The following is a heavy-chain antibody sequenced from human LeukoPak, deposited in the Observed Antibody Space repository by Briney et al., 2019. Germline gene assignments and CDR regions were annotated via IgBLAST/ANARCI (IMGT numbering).Heavy chain of an antibody. V-gene: IGHV4-38-2*02. D-gene: IGHD2-2*02. CDR3: ARDSPTADIVVVPAAILID. CDR1: GYSISSGYY. Sequence: PSETLSLTCTVSGYSISSGYYWGWIRQPPGKGLEWIGSIYHSGSTYYNPSLKSRVTISVDTSKNQFSLKLSPVTAADTAVYYCARDSPTADIVVVPAAILIDWGQGTLVTVSS. CDR2: IYHSGST. J-gene: IGHJ4*02.